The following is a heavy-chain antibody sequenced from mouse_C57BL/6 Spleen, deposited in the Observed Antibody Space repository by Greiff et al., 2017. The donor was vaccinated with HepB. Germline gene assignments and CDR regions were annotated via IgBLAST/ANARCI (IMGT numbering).Heavy chain of an antibody. CDR1: GYSITSGYY. D-gene: IGHD2-2*01. J-gene: IGHJ1*03. CDR3: ARDGYPDWDIDV. Sequence: EVQLQESGPGLVKPSQSLSLTCSVTGYSITSGYYWNWIRQFPGNKLEWMGYISYDGSNNYNPSLKNRISITRDTSKNQFFLKLNPVTTEDTATYYCARDGYPDWDIDVWGTGTTVTVSS. V-gene: IGHV3-6*01. CDR2: ISYDGSN.